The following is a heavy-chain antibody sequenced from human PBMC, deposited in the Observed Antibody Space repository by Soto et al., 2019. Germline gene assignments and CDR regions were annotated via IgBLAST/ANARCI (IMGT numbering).Heavy chain of an antibody. CDR1: GFTFSSYG. Sequence: PGGSLRLSCAASGFTFSSYGMHWVRQAPGKGLEWVAVISYDGSNKYYADSVKGRFTISRDNSKNTLYLQMNSLRAGDTAVYYCARGRQLGPYYMDVWGKGTTVTVSS. V-gene: IGHV3-30*03. CDR3: ARGRQLGPYYMDV. CDR2: ISYDGSNK. D-gene: IGHD6-6*01. J-gene: IGHJ6*03.